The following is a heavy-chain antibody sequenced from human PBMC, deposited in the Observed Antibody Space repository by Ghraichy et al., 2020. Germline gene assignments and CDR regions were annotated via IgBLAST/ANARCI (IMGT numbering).Heavy chain of an antibody. J-gene: IGHJ4*02. CDR2: IYYSGST. D-gene: IGHD2-21*01. CDR1: GGSISSGDYY. CDR3: ARAGPYCGGDCYLSYFDY. V-gene: IGHV4-30-4*01. Sequence: SETLSLTCTVSGGSISSGDYYWSWIRQPPGKGLEWIGYIYYSGSTYYNPSLKSRVTISVDTSKNQFSLKLSSVTAADTAVYYCARAGPYCGGDCYLSYFDYWGQGTLVTVSS.